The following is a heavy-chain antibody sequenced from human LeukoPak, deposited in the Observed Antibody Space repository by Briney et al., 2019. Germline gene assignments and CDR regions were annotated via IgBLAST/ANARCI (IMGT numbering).Heavy chain of an antibody. CDR3: AKDLPFDP. CDR1: GFTFSSSA. CDR2: ISNNGGYT. Sequence: GGSLRLSCAASGFTFSSSAMSWVRQAPGKGLEWVSAISNNGGYTYYADSVQGRFTISRDNSKSTLCLQMNSLRAEDTAVYYCAKDLPFDPWGQGTLVTVSS. V-gene: IGHV3-23*01. J-gene: IGHJ5*02.